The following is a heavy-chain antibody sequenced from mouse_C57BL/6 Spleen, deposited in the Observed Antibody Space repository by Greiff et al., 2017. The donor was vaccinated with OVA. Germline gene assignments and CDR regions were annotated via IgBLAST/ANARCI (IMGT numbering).Heavy chain of an antibody. CDR1: GYTFTSYW. Sequence: QVQLQQSGTELVKPGASVKLSCKASGYTFTSYWMHWVKQRPGQGLEWIGNINPSNGGTTYNEKFKSKATLTVDKSSSTAYMQLSSLTSEDSAVYYCAREEGFYYGNYAAYWGQGTLVTVSA. J-gene: IGHJ3*01. CDR3: AREEGFYYGNYAAY. CDR2: INPSNGGT. V-gene: IGHV1-53*01. D-gene: IGHD2-1*01.